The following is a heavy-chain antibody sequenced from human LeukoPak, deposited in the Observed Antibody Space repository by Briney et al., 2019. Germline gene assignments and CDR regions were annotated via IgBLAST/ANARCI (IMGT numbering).Heavy chain of an antibody. J-gene: IGHJ4*02. Sequence: GGSLRLSCAASGFTFSSFEMNWVRQALGKGLEWVSYVSGNGDTKYYAESVRGRFTISRDNAKNSLYLQMNSLRAEDTAVYYCVSAYGGLLDYWGQGTLVTVSS. V-gene: IGHV3-48*03. CDR3: VSAYGGLLDY. D-gene: IGHD3-16*01. CDR1: GFTFSSFE. CDR2: VSGNGDTK.